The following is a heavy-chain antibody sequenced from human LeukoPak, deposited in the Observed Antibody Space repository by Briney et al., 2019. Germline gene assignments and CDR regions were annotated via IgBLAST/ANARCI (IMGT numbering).Heavy chain of an antibody. CDR3: ARPYYYDSSSRGMDV. V-gene: IGHV4-34*01. CDR1: GGSFSGYY. CDR2: INHSGST. D-gene: IGHD3-22*01. Sequence: NPSETLSLTCAVYGGSFSGYYWSWIRQPPGKGLEWIGEINHSGSTNYNPSLKSRVTISVDTSKNQFSLKLSSVTAADTAVYYCARPYYYDSSSRGMDVWGQGTTVTVSS. J-gene: IGHJ6*02.